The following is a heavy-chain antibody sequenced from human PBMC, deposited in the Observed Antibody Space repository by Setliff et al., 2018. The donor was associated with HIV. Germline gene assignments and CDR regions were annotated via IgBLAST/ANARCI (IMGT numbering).Heavy chain of an antibody. Sequence: ASVKVSCKVSGDTLTELSIHWVRQAPGQGLEWMGWISPYDLSERISQRFRGRVTMTRDTSINAAYLDLSGLTSDDTAVYYCARQFSNSFDYWGQGALVTVPQ. CDR1: GDTLTELS. CDR2: ISPYDLSE. J-gene: IGHJ4*02. D-gene: IGHD7-27*01. CDR3: ARQFSNSFDY. V-gene: IGHV1-2*02.